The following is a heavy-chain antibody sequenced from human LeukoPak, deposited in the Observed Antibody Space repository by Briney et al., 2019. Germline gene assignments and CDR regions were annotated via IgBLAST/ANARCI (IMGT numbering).Heavy chain of an antibody. J-gene: IGHJ6*02. CDR1: GFTFSNYA. CDR2: ISGSGGST. D-gene: IGHD2-2*01. Sequence: GGCLRLSCAASGFTFSNYAMSWVRQAPGKGLEWVSVISGSGGSTYYADSVKGRFTISRDNSKNTLYLQMNSLRAEDTAVYYCATTSSPRPYYYYGMDVWGQGTTVTVSS. CDR3: ATTSSPRPYYYYGMDV. V-gene: IGHV3-23*01.